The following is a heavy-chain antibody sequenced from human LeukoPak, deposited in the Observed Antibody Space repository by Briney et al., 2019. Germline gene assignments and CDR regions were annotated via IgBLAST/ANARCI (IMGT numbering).Heavy chain of an antibody. CDR2: ISTYTRNT. J-gene: IGHJ3*02. Sequence: WASVKVSCKASGYTFTSYAISWVRQAPGQGFEWLGWISTYTRNTKYAQNVQGRVTTTTDTPTSTAYMELRSLRSDDTAVYYCARDITATINAFDIWGQGTMVVVSS. D-gene: IGHD5-12*01. CDR3: ARDITATINAFDI. V-gene: IGHV1-18*01. CDR1: GYTFTSYA.